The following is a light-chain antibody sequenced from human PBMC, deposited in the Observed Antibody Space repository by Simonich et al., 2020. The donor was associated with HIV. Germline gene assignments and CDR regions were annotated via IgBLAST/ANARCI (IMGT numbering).Light chain of an antibody. CDR3: QQYNNWPRT. Sequence: EMVMTQSPATLSLSPGKRATLSCRASQSVSSNLAWYQQKPGQAPTLLIYDASTRATGMPARFSGSGSGTEFTLTINRMQSEDVAVYYCQQYNNWPRTFGRGTKVEMK. CDR2: DAS. V-gene: IGKV3-15*01. CDR1: QSVSSN. J-gene: IGKJ1*01.